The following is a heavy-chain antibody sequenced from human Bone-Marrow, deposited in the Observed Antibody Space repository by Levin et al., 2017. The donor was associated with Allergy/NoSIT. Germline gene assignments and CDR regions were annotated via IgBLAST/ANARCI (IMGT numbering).Heavy chain of an antibody. CDR1: GFTFRTAW. D-gene: IGHD1-14*01. J-gene: IGHJ4*02. V-gene: IGHV3-15*01. CDR3: TTGVSGGEDY. Sequence: PGGSLRLSCAVSGFTFRTAWLTWVRQAPEKGLEWVGRIKSKVDGGTADYAAPVEGRFTISRDDSKNTLYLQLNSLEIEDTALYYCTTGVSGGEDYWGQGTLVTVSS. CDR2: IKSKVDGGTA.